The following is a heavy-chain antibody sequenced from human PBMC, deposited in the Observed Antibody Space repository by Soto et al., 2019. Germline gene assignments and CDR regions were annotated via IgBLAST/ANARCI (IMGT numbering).Heavy chain of an antibody. CDR1: GTTFSNYG. V-gene: IGHV3-30*03. Sequence: QVQLVESGGGVVQPGRSLRLSCAASGTTFSNYGMHWVRQASGKGLEWVAVISYDGNDKYYADSVKGRFTISRDNSKNTLYLQMNSLRPEDTAVFYCALGYCSCGYWCYLDYWGQGTLVTVSP. J-gene: IGHJ4*02. D-gene: IGHD2-15*01. CDR3: ALGYCSCGYWCYLDY. CDR2: ISYDGNDK.